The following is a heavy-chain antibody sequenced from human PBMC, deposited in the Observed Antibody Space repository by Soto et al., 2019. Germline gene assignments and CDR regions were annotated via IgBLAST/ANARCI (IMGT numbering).Heavy chain of an antibody. V-gene: IGHV4-39*01. CDR2: IYYSGST. Sequence: QLRLQESGPGLVKSSETLSLTCTVSGGSVRSSTYYWGWIRQAPGKGLEWIARIYYSGSTHNNPSLKRRTIMSIDAYTNHLSLKMNAVTATGTAFYYGTRHEGAAADDRPLDYWGQGTLVTVSS. D-gene: IGHD6-13*01. CDR3: TRHEGAAADDRPLDY. J-gene: IGHJ4*02. CDR1: GGSVRSSTYY.